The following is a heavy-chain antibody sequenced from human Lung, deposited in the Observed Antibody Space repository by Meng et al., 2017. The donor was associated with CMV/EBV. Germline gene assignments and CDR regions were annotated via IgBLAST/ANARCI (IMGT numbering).Heavy chain of an antibody. CDR3: ARDSEEHCSGGSCTRFDL. V-gene: IGHV3-21*01. CDR2: ISSSNSYI. Sequence: GESLKISCVASGFTFSRYTLSWVRQAPGKRLEWVSSISSSNSYIYYLDSVKGRFTISRDNARKSLYLQMNTLRADDTARYYCARDSEEHCSGGSCTRFDLWRQGXLVTFSS. CDR1: GFTFSRYT. D-gene: IGHD2-15*01. J-gene: IGHJ4*02.